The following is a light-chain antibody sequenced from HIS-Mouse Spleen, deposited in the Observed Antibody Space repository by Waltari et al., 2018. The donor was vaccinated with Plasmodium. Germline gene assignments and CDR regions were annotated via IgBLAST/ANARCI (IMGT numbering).Light chain of an antibody. J-gene: IGKJ3*01. CDR1: QSVSSN. V-gene: IGKV3-15*01. Sequence: EIVMTQSPATLSVSPGETATLSCRASQSVSSNLAWYHQKPGQAPRLLIYGASTRATGIPARFSGSGSGTECTLTIISLQSEDFAVYYCQQYNNWSFTFGPGTKVDIK. CDR3: QQYNNWSFT. CDR2: GAS.